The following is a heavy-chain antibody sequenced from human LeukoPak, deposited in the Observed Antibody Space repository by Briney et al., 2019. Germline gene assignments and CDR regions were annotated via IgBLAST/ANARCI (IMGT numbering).Heavy chain of an antibody. CDR1: GYTFTSYG. CDR2: ISAYNGNT. V-gene: IGHV1-18*01. J-gene: IGHJ6*03. CDR3: ARGVLDVTYYYYYYMDV. D-gene: IGHD4/OR15-4a*01. Sequence: ASVKVSCKASGYTFTSYGISWVRQAPGQGLEWMGWISAYNGNTNYAQKLQGRVTMTTDTSTSTAYMELGSLRSDDTAVYYCARGVLDVTYYYYYYMDVWGKGTTVTV.